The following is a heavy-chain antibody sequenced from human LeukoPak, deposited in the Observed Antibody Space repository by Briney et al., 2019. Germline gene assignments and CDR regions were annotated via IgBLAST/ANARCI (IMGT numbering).Heavy chain of an antibody. Sequence: PSETLSLTCAVSGGSISSGGYSWSWIRQPPGKGLEWIGYIYHSGSTYYNPSLKSRVTISVDRSKNQFSLELSSVTAADTAVYYCARVGYCGGDCLDYWGQGTLVTVSS. J-gene: IGHJ4*02. CDR3: ARVGYCGGDCLDY. D-gene: IGHD2-21*02. CDR1: GGSISSGGYS. CDR2: IYHSGST. V-gene: IGHV4-30-2*01.